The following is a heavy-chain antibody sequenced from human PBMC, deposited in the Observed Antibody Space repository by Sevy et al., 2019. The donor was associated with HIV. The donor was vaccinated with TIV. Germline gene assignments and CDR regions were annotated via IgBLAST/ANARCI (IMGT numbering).Heavy chain of an antibody. CDR1: GFTFSNYN. J-gene: IGHJ4*02. CDR3: ARENPSDCYLDS. CDR2: IWLDGNKK. Sequence: GWSLRLSCAASGFTFSNYNMHWVRQAPGKGLEWVAAIWLDGNKKYYEDSVKDRFTVFRDNSKNTQYLQMNSLRADDTAVYYCARENPSDCYLDSWGQGTLVTVSS. V-gene: IGHV3-33*01. D-gene: IGHD2-2*01.